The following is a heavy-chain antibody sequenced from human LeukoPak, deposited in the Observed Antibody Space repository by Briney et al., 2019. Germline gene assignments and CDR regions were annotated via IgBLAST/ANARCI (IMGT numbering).Heavy chain of an antibody. V-gene: IGHV3-23*01. CDR2: IRGSGEGT. CDR1: GFTFSNYA. Sequence: GGSLRLSCAASGFTFSNYAMSWVRQAPGKGLEWVSGIRGSGEGTHYADSVKGRFTISRDNSKNTLYLQMNSLRAEDTAAYYCAKDPRYDSSGYSFDPWGQGTLVTVSS. J-gene: IGHJ5*02. CDR3: AKDPRYDSSGYSFDP. D-gene: IGHD3-22*01.